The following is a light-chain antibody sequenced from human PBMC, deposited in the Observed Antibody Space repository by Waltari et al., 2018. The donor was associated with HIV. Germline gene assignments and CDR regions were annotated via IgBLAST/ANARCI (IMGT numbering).Light chain of an antibody. CDR2: VDT. Sequence: SYELTQPPSVSVSPGQTASITCSGDKLGDKYAYWYQQKPGQSPVLVIYVDTKRPSGIPERCSGSNSGNTATLTISGTQAMDEADYYCQAWDSNTGVFGGGTKLTVL. CDR3: QAWDSNTGV. CDR1: KLGDKY. J-gene: IGLJ2*01. V-gene: IGLV3-1*01.